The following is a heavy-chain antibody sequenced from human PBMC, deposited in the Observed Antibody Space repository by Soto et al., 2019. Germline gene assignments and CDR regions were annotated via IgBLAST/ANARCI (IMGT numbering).Heavy chain of an antibody. CDR2: IFSNDEK. J-gene: IGHJ4*02. CDR3: ARIRLDTAMVSGGQASLPPTYYFDY. D-gene: IGHD5-18*01. CDR1: GFSLSNARMG. V-gene: IGHV2-26*01. Sequence: QVTLKESGPVLVKPTETLTLTCTVSGFSLSNARMGVSWIRQPPGKALEWLAHIFSNDEKSYSKSLKRRLTISKDSSKSQVVLTMTNMDPVDTATYYCARIRLDTAMVSGGQASLPPTYYFDYWSQGTLVTVSS.